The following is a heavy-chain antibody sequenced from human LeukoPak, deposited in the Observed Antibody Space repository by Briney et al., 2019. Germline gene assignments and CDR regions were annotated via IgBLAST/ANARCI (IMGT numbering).Heavy chain of an antibody. CDR2: LSGSGCTT. J-gene: IGHJ4*01. D-gene: IGHD6-19*01. V-gene: IGHV3-23*01. CDR3: AKGIYSSGWSYFDY. CDR1: GFTFSNSA. Sequence: GGSLRLSCAASGFTFSNSAMSWVRQAPGKGLEGLSTLSGSGCTTYYADSVKGRFTISRDNSKNQLYLQMNSLRAEDTAVYYCAKGIYSSGWSYFDYWGHGTLVTVYS.